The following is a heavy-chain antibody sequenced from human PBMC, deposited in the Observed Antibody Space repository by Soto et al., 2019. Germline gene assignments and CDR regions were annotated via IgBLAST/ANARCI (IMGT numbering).Heavy chain of an antibody. CDR3: ARTSAAGKYYYGMDV. CDR2: IYPGDSDT. V-gene: IGHV5-51*01. J-gene: IGHJ6*02. Sequence: GYSLKISCNGSGYSFTSYWIGLVLQIPGKGLEWMGIIYPGDSDTRYSPSFQGQVTISADKSISTAYLQWSSLKASDTAMYYCARTSAAGKYYYGMDVWGQGTTVTVSS. CDR1: GYSFTSYW. D-gene: IGHD6-13*01.